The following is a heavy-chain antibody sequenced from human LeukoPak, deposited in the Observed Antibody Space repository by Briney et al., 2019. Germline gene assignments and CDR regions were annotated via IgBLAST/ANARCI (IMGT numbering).Heavy chain of an antibody. D-gene: IGHD2-15*01. J-gene: IGHJ5*02. CDR3: ARDVYCSGGSCHEAQRTWFDP. Sequence: ASVTVSCTASGYTFTGYYMHWVRQAPGQGLEWMGWINPNSGGTNYAQKFQGRVTITRDTSISTAYMELSRLRSDDTAVYYCARDVYCSGGSCHEAQRTWFDPWGQGTLVTVSS. CDR1: GYTFTGYY. CDR2: INPNSGGT. V-gene: IGHV1-2*02.